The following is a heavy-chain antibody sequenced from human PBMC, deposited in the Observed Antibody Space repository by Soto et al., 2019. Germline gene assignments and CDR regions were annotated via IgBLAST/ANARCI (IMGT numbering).Heavy chain of an antibody. CDR3: ATSVNSAMAFDY. CDR2: INPNGGIT. D-gene: IGHD5-18*01. J-gene: IGHJ4*02. Sequence: ASVKVSCKASGYTFTHYYIHWVRQAPGQGLEWMGIINPNGGITTYAQKFRAGFTMTRDTSTSTVYLEPSSLRSEDSAIYYCATSVNSAMAFDYWGQGTLVTVSS. V-gene: IGHV1-46*01. CDR1: GYTFTHYY.